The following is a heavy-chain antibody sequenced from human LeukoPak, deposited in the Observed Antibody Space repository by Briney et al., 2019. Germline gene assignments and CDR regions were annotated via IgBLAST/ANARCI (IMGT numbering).Heavy chain of an antibody. CDR2: IIPIFGTA. Sequence: SVKVSCKASGGTFSSYAISWVRQAPGQGLEWMGGIIPIFGTANYAQKFQGRVTITADESTSTAYMELSSLRSEDTAVYYSARDALQGYSYGLTIDYWGQGTLVTVSS. V-gene: IGHV1-69*01. CDR3: ARDALQGYSYGLTIDY. D-gene: IGHD5-18*01. CDR1: GGTFSSYA. J-gene: IGHJ4*02.